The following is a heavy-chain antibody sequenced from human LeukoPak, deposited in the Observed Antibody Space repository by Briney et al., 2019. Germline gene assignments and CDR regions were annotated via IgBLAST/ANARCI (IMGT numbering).Heavy chain of an antibody. V-gene: IGHV1-46*02. CDR1: GYTFNSYY. D-gene: IGHD3-3*01. Sequence: ASVKVSCKASGYTFNSYYMHWVRQAPGQGLEWMGIINPSGGSTSYAQKFQGRVTMTRDMSTSTVFMELSNLRSEDTAVYYCARTRNWSGWVYFDYWGQGTLVTVSS. CDR3: ARTRNWSGWVYFDY. J-gene: IGHJ4*02. CDR2: INPSGGST.